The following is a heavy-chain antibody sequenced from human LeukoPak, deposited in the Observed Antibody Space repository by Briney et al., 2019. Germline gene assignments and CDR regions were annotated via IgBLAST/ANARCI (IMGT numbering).Heavy chain of an antibody. CDR1: GFTFCSYA. V-gene: IGHV3-23*01. CDR3: AKDYYYGVYYYYAMDV. Sequence: GGSLRLSCAASGFTFCSYALTWGRQAPGKGVEWGSGISGSGGTTYYADSVKGRFTISRDNSKDTLYLQMNSLRAEDTAVYYCAKDYYYGVYYYYAMDVWGQGTTVTVSS. CDR2: ISGSGGTT. J-gene: IGHJ6*02. D-gene: IGHD3-10*01.